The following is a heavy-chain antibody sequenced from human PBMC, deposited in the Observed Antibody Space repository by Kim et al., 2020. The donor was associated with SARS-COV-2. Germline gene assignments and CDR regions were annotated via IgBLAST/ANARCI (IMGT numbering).Heavy chain of an antibody. J-gene: IGHJ6*02. V-gene: IGHV1-69*13. CDR3: ARDLRYYYYYGMDV. CDR2: IIPIFGTA. CDR1: GGTFSSYA. Sequence: SVKVSCKASGGTFSSYAISCVRQAPGQGLEWMGGIIPIFGTANYAQKFQGRVTITADESTSTAYMELSSLRSEDTAVYYCARDLRYYYYYGMDVWGQGTTVTVSS.